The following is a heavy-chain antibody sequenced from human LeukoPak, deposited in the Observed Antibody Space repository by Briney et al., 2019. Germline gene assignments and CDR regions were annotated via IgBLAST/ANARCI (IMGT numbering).Heavy chain of an antibody. CDR3: AREGHINYYDSSGIFDY. V-gene: IGHV1-69*05. J-gene: IGHJ4*02. CDR2: IIPIFGTA. CDR1: GGTFSSYA. D-gene: IGHD3-22*01. Sequence: ASVKVSRKASGGTFSSYAISWVRQAPGQGLEWMGRIIPIFGTANYAQKFQGRVTITTDESTSTAYMELSSLRSEDTAVYYCAREGHINYYDSSGIFDYWGQGTLVTVSS.